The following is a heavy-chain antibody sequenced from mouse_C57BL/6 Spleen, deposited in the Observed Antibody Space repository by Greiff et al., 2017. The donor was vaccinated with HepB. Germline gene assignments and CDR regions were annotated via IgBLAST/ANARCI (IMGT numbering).Heavy chain of an antibody. D-gene: IGHD1-1*01. CDR1: GFNIKNTY. J-gene: IGHJ4*01. Sequence: VQLKQSVAELVRPGASVKLSCTASGFNIKNTYMHWVKQRPEQGLEWIGRIDPANGNTKYAPKFQGKATITADTSSNTAYLQLSSLTSEDTAIYYCARSGFYYGSSYVEDYYAMDYWGQGTSVTVSS. CDR3: ARSGFYYGSSYVEDYYAMDY. V-gene: IGHV14-3*01. CDR2: IDPANGNT.